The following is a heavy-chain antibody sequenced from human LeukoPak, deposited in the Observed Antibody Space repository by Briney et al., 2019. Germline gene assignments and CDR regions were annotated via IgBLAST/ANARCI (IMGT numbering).Heavy chain of an antibody. CDR1: GFTFSSYS. CDR2: ISSSSSTI. V-gene: IGHV3-48*04. Sequence: GGSLRLSCAASGFTFSSYSMNWVRQAPGKGPEWVSYISSSSSTIYYADSVKGRFTISRDNAKNSLYLQMNSLRAEDTAVYYCAIGQSRFDPWGQGTLVTVSS. J-gene: IGHJ5*02. CDR3: AIGQSRFDP. D-gene: IGHD3/OR15-3a*01.